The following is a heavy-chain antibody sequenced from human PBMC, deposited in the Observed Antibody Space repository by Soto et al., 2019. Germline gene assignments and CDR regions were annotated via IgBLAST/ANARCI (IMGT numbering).Heavy chain of an antibody. V-gene: IGHV3-7*01. Sequence: GGSLRLFCAASGFTFRRYWMSWVRQAPGKGLEWVANIKQDGSEKNYVDSVKGRFTISRDNARNSLYLQMNSLRVEDTSVYYCARHDYSDYENWIGPWGQGTLVTVSS. D-gene: IGHD4-17*01. CDR1: GFTFRRYW. CDR2: IKQDGSEK. CDR3: ARHDYSDYENWIGP. J-gene: IGHJ5*02.